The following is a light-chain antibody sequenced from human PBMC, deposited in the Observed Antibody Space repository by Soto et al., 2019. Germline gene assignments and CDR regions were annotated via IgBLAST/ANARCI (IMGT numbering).Light chain of an antibody. Sequence: EGVLTQSPGTLSLSPGERATLSCRASQSLSTRNLAWYQQKPGQAPRLLMYGASRRATGIPDRFSGNGSGTDFTLIISRVEPEDFAVYYCHQFATSPPAFTFGQGTKLEIK. J-gene: IGKJ2*01. CDR2: GAS. CDR3: HQFATSPPAFT. CDR1: QSLSTRN. V-gene: IGKV3-20*01.